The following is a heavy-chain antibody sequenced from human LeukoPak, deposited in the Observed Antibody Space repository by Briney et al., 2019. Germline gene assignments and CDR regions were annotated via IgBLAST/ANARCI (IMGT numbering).Heavy chain of an antibody. CDR1: GFTFSSYG. D-gene: IGHD2-2*01. V-gene: IGHV3-30*02. J-gene: IGHJ4*02. CDR3: AKIPRGVVVPAAMI. CDR2: IRYDGSNK. Sequence: PGGSLRLSCAASGFTFSSYGMHWVRQAPGKGLEWVAFIRYDGSNKYYADSVKGRFTISRDNSKNTLYLQMNSLRAEDTAVYYCAKIPRGVVVPAAMIWGQGTLVTVSS.